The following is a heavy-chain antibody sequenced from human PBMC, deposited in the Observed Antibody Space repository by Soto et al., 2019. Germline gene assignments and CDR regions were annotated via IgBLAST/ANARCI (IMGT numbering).Heavy chain of an antibody. D-gene: IGHD6-19*01. V-gene: IGHV3-30-3*01. Sequence: QVQLVESGGGVVQPGRSLRLSCAASGLTIRSYAMHWVRQAPGKGLEWVADISYDGSKKFHADAVKGRFTISRDNSKNTLYLQMNSLRADDTAVYYCARDRAVAAPNWFDPWGQGTLVTVSS. CDR3: ARDRAVAAPNWFDP. CDR1: GLTIRSYA. CDR2: ISYDGSKK. J-gene: IGHJ5*02.